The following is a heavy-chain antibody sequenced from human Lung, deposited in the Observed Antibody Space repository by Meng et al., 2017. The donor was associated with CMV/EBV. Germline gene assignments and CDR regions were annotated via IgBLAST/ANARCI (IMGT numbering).Heavy chain of an antibody. Sequence: SETLSLTCSVSGVSVSNDDYHWSWIRQSPGKGLEWIGQLYSTGTDTFNPSLMGRVTISKDTSKNRFSLTLTSVTAADTAVYFCVAYLVGIGGRGYWGQGRMVTVSS. J-gene: IGHJ4*02. D-gene: IGHD1-26*01. CDR2: LYSTGTD. CDR1: GVSVSNDDYH. V-gene: IGHV4-61*08. CDR3: VAYLVGIGGRGY.